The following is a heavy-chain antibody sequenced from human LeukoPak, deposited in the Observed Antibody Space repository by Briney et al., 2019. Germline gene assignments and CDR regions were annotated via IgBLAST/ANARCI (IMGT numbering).Heavy chain of an antibody. V-gene: IGHV1-69*10. Sequence: GASVTVSCKASGGTFSIYAISWVRQAPGQGLERMGRIIPIVGIRNYAQKFQGRVTITADKSTSTAYMELSSLRSEDTAVYYCAREEEGIDYWGQGTPVTVSS. CDR3: AREEEGIDY. J-gene: IGHJ4*02. CDR2: IIPIVGIR. CDR1: GGTFSIYA.